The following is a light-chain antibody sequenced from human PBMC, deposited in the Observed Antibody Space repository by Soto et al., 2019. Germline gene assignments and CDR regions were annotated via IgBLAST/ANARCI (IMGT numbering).Light chain of an antibody. CDR3: SSYARSNNLGV. CDR1: SSDVGGYNY. Sequence: QSVLTQPPSASGSPGQSVTISCTGTSSDVGGYNYVSWYQHHPGKAPKLMICEVSKRTSVVPDRLSGSKSGNTTSLTVSGLKAEDEADYYCSSYARSNNLGVFGGGNQLTVL. CDR2: EVS. V-gene: IGLV2-8*01. J-gene: IGLJ2*01.